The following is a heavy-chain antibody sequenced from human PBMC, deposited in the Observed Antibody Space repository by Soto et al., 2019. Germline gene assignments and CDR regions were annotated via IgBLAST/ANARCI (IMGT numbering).Heavy chain of an antibody. Sequence: GGSLRLSCAASGFTFSDYGMSWVRRARGKGLEWVSAISGSGAETYYADYVKGRFTISRDNSKNTLYLQMNTLRAEDTAVYYCAKELSQSAAYFYYFYGMDVWGQGTTVTVSS. CDR3: AKELSQSAAYFYYFYGMDV. J-gene: IGHJ6*02. CDR1: GFTFSDYG. D-gene: IGHD6-19*01. CDR2: ISGSGAET. V-gene: IGHV3-23*01.